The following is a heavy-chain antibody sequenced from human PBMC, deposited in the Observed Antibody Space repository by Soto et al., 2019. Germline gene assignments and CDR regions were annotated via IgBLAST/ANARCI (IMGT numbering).Heavy chain of an antibody. CDR3: GRESGETWDYEAY. J-gene: IGHJ1*01. V-gene: IGHV4-4*07. D-gene: IGHD1-7*01. Sequence: PXETLSLTCTVAGGSISSYRWSWIRQPAWKGLEWIGRISNNGNTHYNPSLKSRVTVSVDTSRNQFFLNLHSVTAADSAVYFCGRESGETWDYEAYWGQGTPVTVSS. CDR1: GGSISSYR. CDR2: ISNNGNT.